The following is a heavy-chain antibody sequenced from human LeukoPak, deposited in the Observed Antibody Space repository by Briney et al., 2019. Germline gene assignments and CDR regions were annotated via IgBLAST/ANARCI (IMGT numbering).Heavy chain of an antibody. Sequence: GESLKTSCKGPGYTFSSSLIGWVRPIPGKGLEWMGIIYPGDSDTRYSPSFQGQVTISAVTSINTAYLQWSSLKATDTGMYFCARQYGRPYDYWGQGTLVTVSS. CDR1: GYTFSSSL. CDR2: IYPGDSDT. V-gene: IGHV5-51*01. CDR3: ARQYGRPYDY. D-gene: IGHD4-17*01. J-gene: IGHJ4*02.